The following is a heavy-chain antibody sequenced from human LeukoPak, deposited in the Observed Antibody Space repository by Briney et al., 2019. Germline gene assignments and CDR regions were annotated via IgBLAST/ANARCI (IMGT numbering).Heavy chain of an antibody. CDR1: GYTFTSYD. D-gene: IGHD6-13*01. CDR3: ARGFIAAAGGFDP. V-gene: IGHV1-8*01. CDR2: VNPNSGNT. Sequence: ASLKVSCTASGYTFTSYDINWVRQATGQRLGWIGWVNPNSGNTGYAQRFQGRVTMTRNPSLSPAYIELSSLRSDDPAVYYCARGFIAAAGGFDPWGQGTLVSVSS. J-gene: IGHJ5*02.